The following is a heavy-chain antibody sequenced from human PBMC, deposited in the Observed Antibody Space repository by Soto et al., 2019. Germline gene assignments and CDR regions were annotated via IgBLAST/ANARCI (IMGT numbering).Heavy chain of an antibody. CDR2: MQPSTGRT. D-gene: IGHD1-26*01. Sequence: GASVNVSCKSSGYSFTSLYINWVRQTAGQGLEWMGWMQPSTGRTVYAQKFQGRVTMTRDTSINTAYMELTTLTSDDTAFYYCARGVSAGVDYWGQGTLVTVSS. CDR1: GYSFTSLY. CDR3: ARGVSAGVDY. J-gene: IGHJ4*02. V-gene: IGHV1-8*01.